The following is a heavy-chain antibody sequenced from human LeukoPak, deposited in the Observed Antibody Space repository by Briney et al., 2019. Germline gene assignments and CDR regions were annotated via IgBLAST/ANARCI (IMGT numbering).Heavy chain of an antibody. CDR1: GYTFTSYG. J-gene: IGHJ5*02. D-gene: IGHD1-1*01. V-gene: IGHV1-18*01. CDR3: TRGRPESPFDP. CDR2: ISAYNGNT. Sequence: GASVKVSCKASGYTFTSYGISWVRQAPGQGLEWMGWISAYNGNTNYAQKLQGRVTMTTDTSTSTAYMELSSLRSDDTAIYYCTRGRPESPFDPWGQATLVTVSS.